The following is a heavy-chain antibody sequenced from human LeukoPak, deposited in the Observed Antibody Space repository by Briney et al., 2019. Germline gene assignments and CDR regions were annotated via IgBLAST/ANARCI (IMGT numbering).Heavy chain of an antibody. CDR3: ARTPSLWFGELLHAYYGMDV. CDR1: GYTFTSYD. J-gene: IGHJ6*02. V-gene: IGHV1-8*01. Sequence: GASVKVSCKASGYTFTSYDINWVRQATGQGLEWMGWMNPNSGNTGYAQKFQGRVTMTRNTSISTAYMELSSLRSEDTAVYYCARTPSLWFGELLHAYYGMDVWGQGTTVTVSS. D-gene: IGHD3-10*01. CDR2: MNPNSGNT.